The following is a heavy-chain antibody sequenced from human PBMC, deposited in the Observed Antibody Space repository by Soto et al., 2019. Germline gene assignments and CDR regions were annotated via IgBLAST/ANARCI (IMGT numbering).Heavy chain of an antibody. Sequence: EVQLLESGGGLVQPGGSLRLSCAASGFTFSSYAMSWVRQAQGKGREGVSAIMGSGGSTYYADSVKGRFTISRDNSKNTLYLQMNSLRAEDTAVYYCAKDLPRDFWSGYYPPLSDHWFDPWGQGTLVTVSS. J-gene: IGHJ5*02. CDR1: GFTFSSYA. D-gene: IGHD3-3*01. V-gene: IGHV3-23*01. CDR2: IMGSGGST. CDR3: AKDLPRDFWSGYYPPLSDHWFDP.